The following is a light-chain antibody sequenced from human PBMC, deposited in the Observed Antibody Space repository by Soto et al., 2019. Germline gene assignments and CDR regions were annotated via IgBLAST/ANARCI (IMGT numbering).Light chain of an antibody. CDR1: QSVSASY. CDR3: QQDGSSPLYT. V-gene: IGKV3-20*01. J-gene: IGKJ2*01. CDR2: GAA. Sequence: EIVLTQSPGTLSLSPGESVTLSCRASQSVSASYIAWYQQKPGQAPRLLIYGAASRATGIPNRFSGSGSGTDFTLTISRLEPEDFAVYYCQQDGSSPLYTFGQGTKLEIK.